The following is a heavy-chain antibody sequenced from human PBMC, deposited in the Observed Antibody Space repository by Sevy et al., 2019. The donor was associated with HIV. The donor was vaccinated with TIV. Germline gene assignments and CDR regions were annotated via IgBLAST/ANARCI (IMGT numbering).Heavy chain of an antibody. CDR1: GFAFYDYS. CDR3: AGEGCTRPHDY. D-gene: IGHD2-8*01. V-gene: IGHV3-23*01. J-gene: IGHJ4*02. CDR2: LSFGCGKI. Sequence: GGSLRLSCAASGFAFYDYSMSWIRQAPGKGLEWVATLSFGCGKINYADSVKGRFTISRDNSKSSFYLQMDNLGVEDTALYYWAGEGCTRPHDYWGQGTRVTVSS.